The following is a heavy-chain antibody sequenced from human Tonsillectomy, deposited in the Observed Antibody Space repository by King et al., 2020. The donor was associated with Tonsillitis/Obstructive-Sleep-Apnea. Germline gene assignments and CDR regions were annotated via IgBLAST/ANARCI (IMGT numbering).Heavy chain of an antibody. Sequence: QLVQSGGGLVHPGGSLRLSCAASGFTVSSNYMSWVRQAPGKGLEWVSVIYSGGSTYYADSVKGRFTISRHNSKNTLYLQMNSLRAEDTAVYYCARGYSSSSSYYYYMDVWGKGTTVTVSS. V-gene: IGHV3-53*04. CDR3: ARGYSSSSSYYYYMDV. J-gene: IGHJ6*03. D-gene: IGHD6-6*01. CDR1: GFTVSSNY. CDR2: IYSGGST.